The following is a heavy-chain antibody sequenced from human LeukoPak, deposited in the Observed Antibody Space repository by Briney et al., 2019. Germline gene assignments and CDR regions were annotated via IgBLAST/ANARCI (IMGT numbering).Heavy chain of an antibody. Sequence: ASVKISCKASVYPFTTFYIHWVRQAPGQGLEWMGCINPNNGASKYAQQFQGRVTMTRATSIATAYMEVSRLTSDDTAVYFCARAGYDYGDSSDFWGQGTLVTVSS. CDR2: INPNNGAS. CDR3: ARAGYDYGDSSDF. V-gene: IGHV1-2*02. D-gene: IGHD4-17*01. CDR1: VYPFTTFY. J-gene: IGHJ4*02.